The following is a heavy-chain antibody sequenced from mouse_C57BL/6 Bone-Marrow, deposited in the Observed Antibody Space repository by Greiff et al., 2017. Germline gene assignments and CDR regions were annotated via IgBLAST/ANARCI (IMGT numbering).Heavy chain of an antibody. CDR1: GYTFTSYD. D-gene: IGHD1-1*01. V-gene: IGHV1-85*01. Sequence: QVQLQQSGPELVKPGASVKLSCKASGYTFTSYDINWVKQRPGQGLEWIGWIYPRDGSTKYNEKFKGKATLTVDTSSSTAYMEIHSLTSEDAAVYFCARLRFEDSSGVWYFDVWGAGKRVTVSS. CDR3: ARLRFEDSSGVWYFDV. J-gene: IGHJ1*01. CDR2: IYPRDGST.